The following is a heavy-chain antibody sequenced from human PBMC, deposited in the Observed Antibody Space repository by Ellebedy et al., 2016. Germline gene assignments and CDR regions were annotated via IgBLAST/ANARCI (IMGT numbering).Heavy chain of an antibody. J-gene: IGHJ4*02. CDR2: IYYSGST. Sequence: SETLSLXXTVSGGSVSSGSYYWSWIRQPPGKGLEWIGYIYYSGSTNYNPSLKSRVTIPVDTSKNQFSLKLSSVTAADTAVYYCARSYCSSTSCYMGVFDYWGQGTLVTVSS. D-gene: IGHD2-2*02. CDR1: GGSVSSGSYY. CDR3: ARSYCSSTSCYMGVFDY. V-gene: IGHV4-61*01.